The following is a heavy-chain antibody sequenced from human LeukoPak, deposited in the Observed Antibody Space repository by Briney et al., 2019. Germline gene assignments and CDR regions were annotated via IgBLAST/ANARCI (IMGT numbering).Heavy chain of an antibody. CDR2: INHSGSP. D-gene: IGHD6-13*01. V-gene: IGHV4-34*01. CDR3: ARAGRFTAAAGY. J-gene: IGHJ1*01. CDR1: GGSFSGYY. Sequence: ETLSLTCAVYGGSFSGYYWSWIRQPPGKGLEWIGEINHSGSPNYNPSLKSRVTISVDTSKNQFSLKLSSVTAADTAVYYCARAGRFTAAAGYWGEGTLATVSS.